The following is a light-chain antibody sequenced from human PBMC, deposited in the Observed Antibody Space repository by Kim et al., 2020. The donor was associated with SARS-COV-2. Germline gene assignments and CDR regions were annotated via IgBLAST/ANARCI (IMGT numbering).Light chain of an antibody. V-gene: IGLV3-25*03. CDR1: ALPKQY. CDR2: KDT. CDR3: QSADISGTYRV. J-gene: IGLJ2*01. Sequence: SYELTQPPSVSVSPRQTARITCSGDALPKQYAYWYQQKPGQAPKVIIIKDTERPSGIPERFSGSTSGTTVTLTISEVQAEDEADYYCQSADISGTYRVFGGGTQLTVL.